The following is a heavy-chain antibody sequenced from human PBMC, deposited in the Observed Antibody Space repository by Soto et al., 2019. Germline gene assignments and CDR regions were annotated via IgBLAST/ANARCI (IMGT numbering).Heavy chain of an antibody. CDR2: IRSKAYGGTT. D-gene: IGHD3-9*01. J-gene: IGHJ6*02. Sequence: SLRLSCTASGFTFGDYAMSWVRQAPGKGLEWVGFIRSKAYGGTTEYAASVKGRFTISRDDSKSIAYLQMNSLKTEDTAVYYCTRERPLRYFDWPHLPYYGMDVWGQGTTVTAP. CDR3: TRERPLRYFDWPHLPYYGMDV. V-gene: IGHV3-49*04. CDR1: GFTFGDYA.